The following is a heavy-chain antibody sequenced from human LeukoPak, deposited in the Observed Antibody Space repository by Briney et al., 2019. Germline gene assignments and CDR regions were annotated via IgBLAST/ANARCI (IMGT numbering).Heavy chain of an antibody. CDR1: GFTLSSYG. CDR3: ARARGYNHGPQDYYFDY. Sequence: GGSLTLSCPASGFTLSSYGLSWVRQPPGQGLQSVSYIRSSSSSTRYYAAAVKGRFTISRDNAKSSLYLQMSSLRDEDTAVYYCARARGYNHGPQDYYFDYWGQGTLVTVSS. D-gene: IGHD5-18*01. V-gene: IGHV3-48*02. J-gene: IGHJ4*02. CDR2: IRSSSSSTR.